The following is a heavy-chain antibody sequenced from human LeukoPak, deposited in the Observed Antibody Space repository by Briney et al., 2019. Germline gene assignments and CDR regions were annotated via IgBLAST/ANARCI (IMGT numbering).Heavy chain of an antibody. CDR2: IYYSGST. J-gene: IGHJ4*02. D-gene: IGHD2-21*02. V-gene: IGHV4-59*08. Sequence: SETLSLTCTVSGGSISSYYWSWIRQPPGKGLEWVGYIYYSGSTNYNPSLKSRVTISVDTSKNQFSLKLSSVTAADTAVYYCARGDSRGGYFDYWGQGTLVTVSS. CDR3: ARGDSRGGYFDY. CDR1: GGSISSYY.